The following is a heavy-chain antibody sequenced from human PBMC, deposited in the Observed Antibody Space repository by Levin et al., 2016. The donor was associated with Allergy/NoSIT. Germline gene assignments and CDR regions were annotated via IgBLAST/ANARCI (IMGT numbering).Heavy chain of an antibody. D-gene: IGHD3-22*01. CDR3: AKDLFDSSAYVYNYYGMDV. CDR2: ISYDGSGGRT. Sequence: WIRQPPGKGLEWVALISYDGSGGRTYYADSVKGRFTSSRGSSKNTLYLQMNSLRAEDTALYYCAKDLFDSSAYVYNYYGMDVWGQGTTVTVSS. V-gene: IGHV3-23*01. J-gene: IGHJ6*02.